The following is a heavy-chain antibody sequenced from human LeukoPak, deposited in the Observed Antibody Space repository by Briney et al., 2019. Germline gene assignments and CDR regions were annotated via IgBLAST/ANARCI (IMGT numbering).Heavy chain of an antibody. V-gene: IGHV1-2*02. D-gene: IGHD3-9*01. Sequence: ASVKDSCKASGYTFTGYYMHWVRPAPGQGLAWMGWINPNSGGTHYLQKFQGRVTMTRDTSISTAYMELSRLRSDDTAGYYCARDRHDILTGYYNWFDPWGQGTLVTVSS. CDR3: ARDRHDILTGYYNWFDP. CDR2: INPNSGGT. J-gene: IGHJ5*02. CDR1: GYTFTGYY.